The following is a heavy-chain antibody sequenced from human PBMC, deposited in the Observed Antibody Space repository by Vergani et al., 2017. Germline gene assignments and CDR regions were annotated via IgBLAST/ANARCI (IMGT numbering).Heavy chain of an antibody. CDR3: ALDRGVDDFWCGYGNPLDY. CDR1: GGTFSSYA. J-gene: IGHJ4*02. Sequence: QVQLVQSGAEVKKPGSSVKVSCKASGGTFSSYAISWVRQAPGQGLEWMGGIIPIVGTANYAQKVQGRVTMTADESTSTAYMELSRLRSEDTAVYYCALDRGVDDFWCGYGNPLDYWGQGTLVTVSS. CDR2: IIPIVGTA. V-gene: IGHV1-69*01. D-gene: IGHD3-3*01.